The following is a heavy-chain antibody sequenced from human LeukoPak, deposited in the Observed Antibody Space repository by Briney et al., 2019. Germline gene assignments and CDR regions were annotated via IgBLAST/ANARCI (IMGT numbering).Heavy chain of an antibody. Sequence: HPGRSLRLSCAASGFTFSSYAMHWVRQAPGKGLEWVAVISYDGSNKYYADSVKGRFTISRDNAKNSLYLQMSSLRAEGTAVYYCARGMDVRGQGTTVTVSS. CDR1: GFTFSSYA. CDR2: ISYDGSNK. CDR3: ARGMDV. J-gene: IGHJ6*02. V-gene: IGHV3-30*04.